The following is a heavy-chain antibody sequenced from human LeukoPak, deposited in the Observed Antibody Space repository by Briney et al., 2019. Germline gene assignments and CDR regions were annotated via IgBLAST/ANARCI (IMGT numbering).Heavy chain of an antibody. CDR1: GFTFSSYA. J-gene: IGHJ4*02. CDR2: ISYDGSNK. V-gene: IGHV3-30-3*01. CDR3: AKATIVVVPAAPFDY. D-gene: IGHD2-2*01. Sequence: PGGSLRLPCAASGFTFSSYAMSWVRQAPGKGLEWVAVISYDGSNKYYADSVKGRFTISRDNSKDTLYLQMNSLRAEDTAVYYCAKATIVVVPAAPFDYWGQGTLVTVSS.